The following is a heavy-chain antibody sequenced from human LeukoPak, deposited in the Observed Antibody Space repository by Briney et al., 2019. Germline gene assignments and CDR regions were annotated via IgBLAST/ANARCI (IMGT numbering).Heavy chain of an antibody. CDR2: MNPNSGDT. J-gene: IGHJ3*02. V-gene: IGHV1-8*01. CDR1: GYTFTSYD. CDR3: ARRQATKHSNSWISSFDI. Sequence: GASVKVSCKASGYTFTSYDINWVRRATGQGLEWMGWMNPNSGDTGYAQKFQGRVSMTRDTSMNTIYMDLSSLRSEDTAVYYCARRQATKHSNSWISSFDIWGQGTMVTVSS. D-gene: IGHD6-13*01.